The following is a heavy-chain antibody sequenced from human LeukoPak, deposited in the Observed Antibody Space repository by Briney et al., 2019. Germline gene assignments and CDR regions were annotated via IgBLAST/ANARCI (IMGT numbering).Heavy chain of an antibody. D-gene: IGHD6-19*01. CDR1: GGTFSSYA. CDR3: ARDKGPDAAGPFDY. CDR2: IIPIFGTA. V-gene: IGHV1-69*06. Sequence: ASVKVSCKASGGTFSSYAISWVRQAPGQGLEWMGGIIPIFGTANYAQKFQGRVTITADKSTSTAYMELSSLRSEDTAVYYCARDKGPDAAGPFDYWGQGTLVTVSS. J-gene: IGHJ4*02.